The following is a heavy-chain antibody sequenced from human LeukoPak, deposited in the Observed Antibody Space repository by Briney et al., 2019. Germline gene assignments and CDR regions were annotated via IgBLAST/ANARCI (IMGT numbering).Heavy chain of an antibody. CDR1: GFTFSSYW. J-gene: IGHJ4*02. Sequence: GGSLRLSCAASGFTFSSYWMSWVRQAPGKGLEWVVNIKQDGSEKNYVDSVKGRFTISRDNAKNSLFLQMNSLRAEDTAVYYCVRERNSGGFDYWGQGTLVTVSS. CDR3: VRERNSGGFDY. CDR2: IKQDGSEK. D-gene: IGHD3-16*01. V-gene: IGHV3-7*01.